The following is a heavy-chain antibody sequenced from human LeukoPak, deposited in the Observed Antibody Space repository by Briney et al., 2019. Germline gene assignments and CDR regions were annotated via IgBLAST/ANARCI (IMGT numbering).Heavy chain of an antibody. CDR3: ARDQGWLQFDY. CDR2: IKEDGSQT. D-gene: IGHD5-24*01. CDR1: GFTFSRSW. V-gene: IGHV3-7*01. Sequence: PGGSLRLSCTASGFTFSRSWMDWVRQAPGKGLEWVANIKEDGSQTYYMDSVRGRFTISRDNAKNSLYLQMNSLRDEDTAVYHCARDQGWLQFDYWGQGALATVSA. J-gene: IGHJ4*02.